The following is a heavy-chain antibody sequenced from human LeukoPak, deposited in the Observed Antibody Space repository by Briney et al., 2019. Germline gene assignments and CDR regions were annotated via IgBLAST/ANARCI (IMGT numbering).Heavy chain of an antibody. J-gene: IGHJ3*02. Sequence: GASVKVSCKASGYSFTNYGITWVRQAPGQGPEWMGWISGYNGNTKYAEKFQGRVTMTRDTSTSTAYMELRSLRSDDTAVYYCARGSQRFGESSDASDMWGQGTMVTVSS. D-gene: IGHD3-10*01. CDR2: ISGYNGNT. CDR1: GYSFTNYG. CDR3: ARGSQRFGESSDASDM. V-gene: IGHV1-18*01.